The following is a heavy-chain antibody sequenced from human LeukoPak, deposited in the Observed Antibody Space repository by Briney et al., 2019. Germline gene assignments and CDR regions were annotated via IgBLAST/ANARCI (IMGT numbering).Heavy chain of an antibody. CDR1: GYSFTSYW. J-gene: IGHJ4*02. Sequence: GESLKISCKGSGYSFTSYWIGWVRQMPGKGLEGMGIIYPGDSDTRYSPSFQGQVTISADKSISTAYLQWSSLKAPDTAMYYCARYYSSSGYYAYYFDYWGQGTLVTVSS. D-gene: IGHD3-22*01. CDR2: IYPGDSDT. V-gene: IGHV5-51*01. CDR3: ARYYSSSGYYAYYFDY.